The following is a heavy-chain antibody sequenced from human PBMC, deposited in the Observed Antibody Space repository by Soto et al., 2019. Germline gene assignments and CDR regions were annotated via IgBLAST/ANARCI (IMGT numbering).Heavy chain of an antibody. Sequence: GVSLKISCRTAGYKFTYSWSALVRPLPGKGLEWMGIIFPSDSDTRYSPSFQGQVTISADRSTSTVFLQWASLKASDTAVYFCARKDKSGYFNWFDPWGQGTLVTVSS. CDR1: GYKFTYSW. CDR3: ARKDKSGYFNWFDP. D-gene: IGHD3-22*01. J-gene: IGHJ5*02. CDR2: IFPSDSDT. V-gene: IGHV5-51*01.